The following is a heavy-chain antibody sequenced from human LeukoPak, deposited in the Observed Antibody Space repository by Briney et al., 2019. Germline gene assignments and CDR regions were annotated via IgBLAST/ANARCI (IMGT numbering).Heavy chain of an antibody. CDR1: GYTFTSYD. D-gene: IGHD1-26*01. Sequence: ASVKVSCKXSGYTFTSYDINWVRQATGQGLEWMGWMNPNSGNTGYAQKFQGRVTITRNTSISTAYMELSSLRSEDTAVYYCATARSGSYPIDYWGQGTLVTVSS. CDR2: MNPNSGNT. V-gene: IGHV1-8*03. CDR3: ATARSGSYPIDY. J-gene: IGHJ4*02.